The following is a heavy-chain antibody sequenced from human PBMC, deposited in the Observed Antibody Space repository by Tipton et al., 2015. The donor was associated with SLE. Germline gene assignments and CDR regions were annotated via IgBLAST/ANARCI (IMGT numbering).Heavy chain of an antibody. CDR3: ARLSSGWPDYFDY. D-gene: IGHD6-19*01. J-gene: IGHJ4*02. V-gene: IGHV4-59*12. Sequence: TLSLTCTVFGGSFSNYYWNWIRQTPGKGLEWIGYVFISGTTNYNPSLQSRVAISVDTSRNQFSLKLNSVTAADTAVYYCARLSSGWPDYFDYWGQGTLVTVSS. CDR2: VFISGTT. CDR1: GGSFSNYY.